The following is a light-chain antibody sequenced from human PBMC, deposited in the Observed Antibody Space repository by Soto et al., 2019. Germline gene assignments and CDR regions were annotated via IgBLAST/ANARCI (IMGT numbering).Light chain of an antibody. CDR2: DAS. CDR3: QQYGSSPLT. CDR1: QSVRSNY. J-gene: IGKJ4*01. Sequence: EIVLTQSPDTLSLSPGERATLSCRASQSVRSNYLAWYQQKPGQAPTFLIYDASSRATGIPDRFSGSGSGTDFTLTISRLEPEDFAVYYCQQYGSSPLTFGGGTKVEIK. V-gene: IGKV3-20*01.